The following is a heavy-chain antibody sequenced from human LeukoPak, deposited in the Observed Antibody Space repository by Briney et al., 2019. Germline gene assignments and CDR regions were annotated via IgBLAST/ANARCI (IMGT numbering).Heavy chain of an antibody. V-gene: IGHV4-39*07. D-gene: IGHD3-10*01. CDR3: ARDRPHLRITPFWFDP. Sequence: SETLSLTCTVSGGSISSSSYYWGWIRQPPGKGLEWIGSIYYSGSTYYNPSLKSRVTISVDTSKNQFSLKLSSVTAADTAVYYCARDRPHLRITPFWFDPWGQGTLVTVSS. CDR2: IYYSGST. CDR1: GGSISSSSYY. J-gene: IGHJ5*02.